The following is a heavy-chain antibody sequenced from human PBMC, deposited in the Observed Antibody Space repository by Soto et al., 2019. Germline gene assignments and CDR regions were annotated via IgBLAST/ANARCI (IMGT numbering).Heavy chain of an antibody. CDR3: ARESHDILTGPPWVWYFDL. Sequence: QVQLQQWGAGPLRPLETLSLTCGVSGGSFSGYYWAWIRQSPGQGLEWIGELNNRGSINYNPSLKSLVSISVDTSKNHYALKLRSVTAADTAVYYRARESHDILTGPPWVWYFDLWGRGTLVTVSS. V-gene: IGHV4-34*01. D-gene: IGHD3-9*01. J-gene: IGHJ2*01. CDR1: GGSFSGYY. CDR2: LNNRGSI.